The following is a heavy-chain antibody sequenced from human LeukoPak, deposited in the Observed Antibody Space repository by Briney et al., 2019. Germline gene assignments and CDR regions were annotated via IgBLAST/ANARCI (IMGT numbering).Heavy chain of an antibody. CDR1: GYTFTGYY. CDR2: INPNSGGT. CDR3: ARDAGRGELKFDY. Sequence: ASVKVSCKASGYTFTGYYMHWVRQAPGQGLEWMGWINPNSGGTNYAQKFQGRVTMTRDTSISTAYMGLSRLRSDDTAVYYCARDAGRGELKFDYWGQGTLVAISS. D-gene: IGHD1-26*01. J-gene: IGHJ4*02. V-gene: IGHV1-2*02.